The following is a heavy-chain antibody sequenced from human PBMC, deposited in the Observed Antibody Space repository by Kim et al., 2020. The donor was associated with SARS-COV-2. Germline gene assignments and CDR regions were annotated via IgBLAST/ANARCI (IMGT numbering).Heavy chain of an antibody. CDR3: ARPSTIAAAGIDY. Sequence: NPSLKSRVTISVDTAKNQFSLKLSSVTAADTAVYYCARPSTIAAAGIDYWGQGTLVTVSS. D-gene: IGHD6-13*01. J-gene: IGHJ4*02. V-gene: IGHV4-39*01.